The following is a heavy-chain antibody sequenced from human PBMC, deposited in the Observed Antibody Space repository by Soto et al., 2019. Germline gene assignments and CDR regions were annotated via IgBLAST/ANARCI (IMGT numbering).Heavy chain of an antibody. CDR2: IVVGSGNT. Sequence: QMQLVQSGPEGKKPGTSVKVSCKASGFTFTSSAVQWVRQARGQRLEWIGWIVVGSGNTNYAQKFQERVTITRDMSTSTAYMELSSLRSEDTAVYYCAAEVAAAGSLYYYYYGMDVWGQGTTVTVSS. D-gene: IGHD6-13*01. CDR3: AAEVAAAGSLYYYYYGMDV. CDR1: GFTFTSSA. J-gene: IGHJ6*02. V-gene: IGHV1-58*01.